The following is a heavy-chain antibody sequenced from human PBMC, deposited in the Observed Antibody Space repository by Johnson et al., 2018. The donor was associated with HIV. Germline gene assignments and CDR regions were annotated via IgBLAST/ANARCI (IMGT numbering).Heavy chain of an antibody. V-gene: IGHV3-23*04. CDR1: GFTFSSYA. CDR2: ISGSGGST. D-gene: IGHD1-26*01. CDR3: AGELWELNAFDI. J-gene: IGHJ3*02. Sequence: EQLVESGGGLVQPGGSLRLSCAASGFTFSSYAMSWVRQAPGKGLEWVSAISGSGGSTYYADSVKGRFTISRDNSKNTLDLQMNGLRAEDKALYYCAGELWELNAFDIWGQGTMVTVSS.